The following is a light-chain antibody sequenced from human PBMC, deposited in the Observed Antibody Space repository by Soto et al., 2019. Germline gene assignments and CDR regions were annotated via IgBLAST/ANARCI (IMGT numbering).Light chain of an antibody. Sequence: QSVLTQPPSVSRAPGQRVTVSCTGSSSNIGAGYDVHWYQQLPGRAPKLLIYDNTNRPSGVPDRFSGSKSGTSASLAITGLQAEDEADYYCLSFDSSLSVVFGGGTKLTVL. CDR3: LSFDSSLSVV. J-gene: IGLJ2*01. CDR2: DNT. V-gene: IGLV1-40*01. CDR1: SSNIGAGYD.